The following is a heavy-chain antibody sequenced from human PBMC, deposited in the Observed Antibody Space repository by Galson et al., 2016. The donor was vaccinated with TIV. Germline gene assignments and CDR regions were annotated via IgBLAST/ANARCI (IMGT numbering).Heavy chain of an antibody. CDR2: IYPGDPYT. J-gene: IGHJ4*02. Sequence: QSGAEVKKPGESLKISCKASGYSFTSFWIGWVRQMPGKGLEWMGVIYPGDPYTTYSPSFQGQVTISADKSSNPAYLQWSSLMASDTAMYFCASSRPELRYFAGQRPQYFDYWGQGSLVTVSS. V-gene: IGHV5-51*01. CDR1: GYSFTSFW. D-gene: IGHD3-9*01. CDR3: ASSRPELRYFAGQRPQYFDY.